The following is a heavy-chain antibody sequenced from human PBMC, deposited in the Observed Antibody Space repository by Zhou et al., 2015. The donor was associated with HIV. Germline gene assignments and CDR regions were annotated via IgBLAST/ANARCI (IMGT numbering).Heavy chain of an antibody. CDR3: ARDGTTVTQYGMDV. D-gene: IGHD4-17*01. Sequence: QVQLVQSGAEVKKPGSSVKVSCEASGGTLSSSSVSWVRQAPGQGLEWVGGIIPIFGTANYAQKFQGRVTITADESTSTAYMELSSLRSEDTAVYYCARDGTTVTQYGMDVWGQGTTVTVSS. CDR2: IIPIFGTA. CDR1: GGTLSSSS. J-gene: IGHJ6*02. V-gene: IGHV1-69*01.